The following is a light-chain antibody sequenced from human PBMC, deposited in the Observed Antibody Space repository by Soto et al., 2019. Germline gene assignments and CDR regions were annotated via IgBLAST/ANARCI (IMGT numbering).Light chain of an antibody. J-gene: IGKJ2*01. CDR3: QQYVSSPT. CDR1: QSVSSSY. V-gene: IGKV3-20*01. CDR2: GAS. Sequence: EIVLTQSPGTLSLSPGERATLSCRASQSVSSSYLAWYQQKPGQAPRLLIYGASSRATGIPDRFSGSGSGTDSTLTISRLEPEEFAVYYCQQYVSSPTFGHGTKLDIK.